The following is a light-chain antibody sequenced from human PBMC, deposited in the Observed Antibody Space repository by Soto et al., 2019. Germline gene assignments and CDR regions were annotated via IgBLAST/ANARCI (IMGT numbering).Light chain of an antibody. CDR1: SSNIGNNY. Sequence: QSVLTQPPSVSAAPGQTVTISCSGSSSNIGNNYVSWYQQLPGTAPKLLIYDNNKRPSGIPDRFSGSKSGTSATLGITGLQTGDEADYYCGTWDSSLSAYNYVFGTGTKVTVL. J-gene: IGLJ1*01. CDR2: DNN. V-gene: IGLV1-51*01. CDR3: GTWDSSLSAYNYV.